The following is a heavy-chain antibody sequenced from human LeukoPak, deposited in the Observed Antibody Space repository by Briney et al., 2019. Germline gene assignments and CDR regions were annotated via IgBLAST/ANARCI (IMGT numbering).Heavy chain of an antibody. CDR1: GGTFSSYA. J-gene: IGHJ4*02. Sequence: SVKVSCKASGGTFSSYAISWVRQAPGQGLEWMGRIIPILGIANYAQKFQGRVTITADKSTSTAYMELSSLRSEDTAVYYCARTEQQLAPDYWGQGTLVTVSS. V-gene: IGHV1-69*04. D-gene: IGHD6-13*01. CDR3: ARTEQQLAPDY. CDR2: IIPILGIA.